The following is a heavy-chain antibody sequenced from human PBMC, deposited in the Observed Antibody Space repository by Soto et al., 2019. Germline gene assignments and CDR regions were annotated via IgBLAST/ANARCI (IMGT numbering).Heavy chain of an antibody. V-gene: IGHV2-5*02. CDR3: AHSRLLGFGESNQTYNWFDP. J-gene: IGHJ5*02. Sequence: GSGPTLVNPTQTLTLTCTFSGFSLSTSGVGVGWIRQPPGKALEWLALIYWDDDKRYSPSLKSRLTITKDTSKNQVVLTMTNMDPVDTATYYCAHSRLLGFGESNQTYNWFDPWGQGTLVTVSS. CDR2: IYWDDDK. D-gene: IGHD3-10*01. CDR1: GFSLSTSGVG.